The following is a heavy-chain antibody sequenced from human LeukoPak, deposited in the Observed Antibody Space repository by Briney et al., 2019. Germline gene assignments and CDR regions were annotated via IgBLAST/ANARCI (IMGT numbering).Heavy chain of an antibody. Sequence: GGSLRLSCTASGFLFDNYEMNWVRQAPGKGLEWISYSSSSGGNVHYVASAKGRFTISRDNAKNSLYLQMNSLRAEDTAIYYCARGTSHYVFDYWGQGTLVTVSS. D-gene: IGHD4-11*01. CDR2: SSSSGGNV. J-gene: IGHJ4*02. CDR1: GFLFDNYE. V-gene: IGHV3-48*03. CDR3: ARGTSHYVFDY.